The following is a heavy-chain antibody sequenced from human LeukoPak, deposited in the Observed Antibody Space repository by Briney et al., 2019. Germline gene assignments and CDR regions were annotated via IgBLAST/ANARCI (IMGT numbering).Heavy chain of an antibody. Sequence: GGSLRLSCAASGFTFSSYEMNWVRQAPGKGLEWVSYISSSGSTIYYADSVKGRFTISRDNAKNSLYLQMNSLRAEDTAVYYCARVIVGAPNKALEIWGQGTMVTVSS. J-gene: IGHJ3*02. D-gene: IGHD1-26*01. CDR3: ARVIVGAPNKALEI. CDR2: ISSSGSTI. CDR1: GFTFSSYE. V-gene: IGHV3-48*03.